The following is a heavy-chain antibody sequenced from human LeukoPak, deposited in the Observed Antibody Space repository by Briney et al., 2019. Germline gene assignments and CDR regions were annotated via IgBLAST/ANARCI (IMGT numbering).Heavy chain of an antibody. Sequence: GGSLRPSCSVSGFKFADYDMSWLRQAPGKGLEWVGFIRNTVYGGTIKYAAAVKGRFTISRDDSKNTLYLQMNSLKTEDTAVYYCTPTTVNAGEYWGQGTLVTVSS. CDR2: IRNTVYGGTI. D-gene: IGHD4-17*01. V-gene: IGHV3-49*03. CDR3: TPTTVNAGEY. CDR1: GFKFADYD. J-gene: IGHJ4*02.